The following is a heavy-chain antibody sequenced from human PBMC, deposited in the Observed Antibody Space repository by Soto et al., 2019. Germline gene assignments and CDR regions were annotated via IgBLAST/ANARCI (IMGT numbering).Heavy chain of an antibody. CDR3: ATGLRTGNYGMDV. Sequence: QEQLVQAGAEVKKPGSSVRISCRASGGTFSNDAVSWVRQAPGQGLQWMGGIIPIFGTTHYAQKFQGRVTITADESTPTAYMELRSVTSEDTAVYYCATGLRTGNYGMDVWGQGTAVTVSS. V-gene: IGHV1-69*01. CDR2: IIPIFGTT. D-gene: IGHD3-10*01. J-gene: IGHJ6*02. CDR1: GGTFSNDA.